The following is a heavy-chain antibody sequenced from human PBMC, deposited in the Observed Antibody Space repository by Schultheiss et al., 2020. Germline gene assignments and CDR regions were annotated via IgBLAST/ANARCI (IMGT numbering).Heavy chain of an antibody. V-gene: IGHV4-31*03. CDR2: IYYSGST. Sequence: SQTLSLTCTVSGGSISSGGYYWSWIRQHPGKGLEWIGYIYYSGSTNYNPSLKSRVTISVDTSKNQFSLKLSSVTAADTAVYYCASRYCGGDCPDAFDIWGQGTMVTVSS. J-gene: IGHJ3*02. CDR3: ASRYCGGDCPDAFDI. CDR1: GGSISSGGYY. D-gene: IGHD2-21*02.